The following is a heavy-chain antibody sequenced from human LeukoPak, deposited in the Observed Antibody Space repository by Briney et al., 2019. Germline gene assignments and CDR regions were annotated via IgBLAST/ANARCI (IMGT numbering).Heavy chain of an antibody. V-gene: IGHV1-24*01. CDR3: ATDPWSERDSYGYSADY. CDR2: FDPEDGET. D-gene: IGHD5-18*01. Sequence: ASVKVSCKVSGYTVTELSMHWVRQAPGKGLEWMGGFDPEDGETIYAQKFQGRVTMTEDTSTDTAYMELSSLRSEDTAVYYCATDPWSERDSYGYSADYWGQGTLVTVSS. CDR1: GYTVTELS. J-gene: IGHJ4*02.